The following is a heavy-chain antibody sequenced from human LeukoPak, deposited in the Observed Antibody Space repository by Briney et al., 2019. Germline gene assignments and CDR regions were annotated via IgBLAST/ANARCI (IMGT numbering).Heavy chain of an antibody. Sequence: LSGGSLRLSCPASGFTLSTYAMSWVRQTPGKGLEWVAATSSSDAGTYHADSVRGRFTISRDNSKNTLYLQMNSLRAEDAAVYVCAKAPVTSCRGAYCYPFDSWGQGTLVTVSS. CDR1: GFTLSTYA. CDR3: AKAPVTSCRGAYCYPFDS. V-gene: IGHV3-23*01. CDR2: TSSSDAGT. D-gene: IGHD2-21*01. J-gene: IGHJ4*02.